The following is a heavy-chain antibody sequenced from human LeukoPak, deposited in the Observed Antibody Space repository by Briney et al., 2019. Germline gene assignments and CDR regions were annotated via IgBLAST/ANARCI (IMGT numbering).Heavy chain of an antibody. CDR1: GFTFSSYS. D-gene: IGHD3-9*01. Sequence: TGGPLRLSCAASGFTFSSYSMNWVRQAPGKGLEWVSYISSSSSTIYYADSVKGRFTISRDNAKNSLYLQMNSLRDEDTAVYYCASTDYDILTGYYDALTFDPWGQGTLVTVSS. J-gene: IGHJ5*02. V-gene: IGHV3-48*02. CDR2: ISSSSSTI. CDR3: ASTDYDILTGYYDALTFDP.